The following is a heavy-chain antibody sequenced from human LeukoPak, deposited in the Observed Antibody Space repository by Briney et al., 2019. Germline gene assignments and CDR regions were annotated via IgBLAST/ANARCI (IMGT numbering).Heavy chain of an antibody. V-gene: IGHV1-69*13. D-gene: IGHD6-13*01. J-gene: IGHJ6*02. CDR3: ARSQAPHQPAADYYYGMDV. CDR1: GGTFSSYA. Sequence: SVKVSCKASGGTFSSYAISWVGQAPGQGLEWMGGIIPIFGTANYAQKFQGRVTITADESTSTAYMELSSLRSEDTAVYYCARSQAPHQPAADYYYGMDVWGQGTTVTVSS. CDR2: IIPIFGTA.